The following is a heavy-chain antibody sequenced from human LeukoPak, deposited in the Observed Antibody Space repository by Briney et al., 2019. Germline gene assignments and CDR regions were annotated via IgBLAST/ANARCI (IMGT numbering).Heavy chain of an antibody. CDR2: ISWNSGSI. J-gene: IGHJ6*03. V-gene: IGHV3-9*03. D-gene: IGHD2-2*01. Sequence: GGSLRLSCAASGFTFYDYAMHWVRQAPGKGLEWVSGISWNSGSIGYADSVKGRFTIPRDNAKNSLYLQMNSLRAEDMALYYCAKDQGYCSSTSCYSSGMDVWGKGTTVTVSS. CDR3: AKDQGYCSSTSCYSSGMDV. CDR1: GFTFYDYA.